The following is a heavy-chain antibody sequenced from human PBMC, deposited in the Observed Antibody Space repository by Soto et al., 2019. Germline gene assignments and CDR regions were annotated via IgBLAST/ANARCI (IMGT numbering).Heavy chain of an antibody. J-gene: IGHJ5*02. CDR2: IFSSGTT. CDR3: VIHHPLTATDP. D-gene: IGHD2-21*02. V-gene: IGHV4-61*01. CDR1: GDSIGSGNKY. Sequence: PSGTLSLTCTVSGDSIGSGNKYWGGIRQPTGKGLEWIGYIFSSGTTNYNHSLESRLTISIDASKNQFSLNMKSVTAADTAVYYFVIHHPLTATDPWGPAAMVTVSA.